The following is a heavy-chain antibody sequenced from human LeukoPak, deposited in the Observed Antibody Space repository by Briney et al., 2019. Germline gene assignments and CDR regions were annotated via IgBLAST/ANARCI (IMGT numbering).Heavy chain of an antibody. CDR3: ARRSNYYGSGSYYPDY. V-gene: IGHV4-39*01. CDR1: GGSISSSSYY. Sequence: SETLSLTCTVSGGSISSSSYYWGWIRQPPGKGLEWIGSIYYSGSTYYNPSLKSRVTISVDTSKNQFSLKLSSVTAADTAVYYCARRSNYYGSGSYYPDYWGQGTLVTVSS. J-gene: IGHJ4*02. D-gene: IGHD3-10*01. CDR2: IYYSGST.